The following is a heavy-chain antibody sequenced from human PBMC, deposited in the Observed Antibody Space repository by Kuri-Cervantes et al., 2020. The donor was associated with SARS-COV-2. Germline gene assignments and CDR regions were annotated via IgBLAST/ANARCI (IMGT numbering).Heavy chain of an antibody. D-gene: IGHD2-2*01. Sequence: GESLKISCAASGFTFSSYAMSWVRQAPGKGPEWVSAISGSGGSTYYADSVKGRFTISRDNSKNTLYLQMNSLRAEDTAVYYCAKAGKKEGYCSSTSCYLDSDYWGQGTLVTVSS. V-gene: IGHV3-23*01. CDR3: AKAGKKEGYCSSTSCYLDSDY. J-gene: IGHJ4*02. CDR2: ISGSGGST. CDR1: GFTFSSYA.